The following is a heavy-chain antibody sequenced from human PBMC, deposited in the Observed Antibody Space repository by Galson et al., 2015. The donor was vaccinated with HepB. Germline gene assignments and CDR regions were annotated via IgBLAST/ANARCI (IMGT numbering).Heavy chain of an antibody. CDR3: ARVADADYGDHTHLDS. J-gene: IGHJ4*02. CDR1: GFTFSDYY. V-gene: IGHV3-11*06. D-gene: IGHD4-17*01. Sequence: SLRLSCAVSGFTFSDYYMRWIRPAPGKGLEWISYISSNTLYTNYADSVKGRFTISRDNAKTSLYLQINGLRAEDTAVYYCARVADADYGDHTHLDSWGQGTLVTVSS. CDR2: ISSNTLYT.